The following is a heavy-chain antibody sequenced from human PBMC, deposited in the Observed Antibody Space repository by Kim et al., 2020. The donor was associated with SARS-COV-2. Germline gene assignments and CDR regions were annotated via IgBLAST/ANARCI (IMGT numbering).Heavy chain of an antibody. CDR3: ASVLIFDY. V-gene: IGHV3-30-3*01. CDR2: ISYDGSNK. J-gene: IGHJ4*02. Sequence: GGSLRLSCAASGFTFSSYAMHWVRQAPGKGLEWVAVISYDGSNKYYADSVKGRFTISRDNSKNTLYLQMNSLRAEDTAVYYCASVLIFDYWGQGTLVTVSS. D-gene: IGHD2-8*01. CDR1: GFTFSSYA.